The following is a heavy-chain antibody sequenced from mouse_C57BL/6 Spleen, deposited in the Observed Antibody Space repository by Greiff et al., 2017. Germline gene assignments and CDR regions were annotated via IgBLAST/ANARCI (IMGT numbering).Heavy chain of an antibody. V-gene: IGHV1-82*01. CDR1: GYAFSSSW. Sequence: QVQLKESGPELVKPGASVKISCKASGYAFSSSWMNWVKQRPGKGLEWIGRIYPGDGDTNYNGKFKGKATLTADKSSSTAYMQLSRLTSEDSAVYFCAGGITTVLDYWGQGTTLTESS. J-gene: IGHJ2*01. CDR3: AGGITTVLDY. CDR2: IYPGDGDT. D-gene: IGHD1-1*01.